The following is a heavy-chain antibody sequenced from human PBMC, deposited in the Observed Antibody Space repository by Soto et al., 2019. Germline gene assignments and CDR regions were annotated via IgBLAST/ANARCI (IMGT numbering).Heavy chain of an antibody. CDR2: ILVGGST. J-gene: IGHJ3*02. CDR1: GFICSSYD. V-gene: IGHV3-23*01. Sequence: GGSLRLSCAVSGFICSSYDMSWVRQAPGRGLEWVSTILVGGSTHYEDSVKGRFTISRDTSKNTVYLQMNSLTAGDTAFYYCAKATATSGGAFEIYGQGTMVTVSS. CDR3: AKATATSGGAFEI. D-gene: IGHD1-1*01.